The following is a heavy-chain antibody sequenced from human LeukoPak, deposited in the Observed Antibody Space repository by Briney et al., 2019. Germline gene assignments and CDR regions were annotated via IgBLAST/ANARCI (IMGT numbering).Heavy chain of an antibody. V-gene: IGHV4-4*07. CDR1: GGSISSYY. D-gene: IGHD2-2*01. Sequence: SETLSLTCTVSGGSISSYYWSWIRQPAGKGLEWIGRIYTSGSTNYNPSLESRVTISVDKSKKQFSLKLSSVTATDTAVYYWARETPTSSIEVPAATPGDDWFYTCGQGTLVTVSS. CDR2: IYTSGST. J-gene: IGHJ5*02. CDR3: ARETPTSSIEVPAATPGDDWFYT.